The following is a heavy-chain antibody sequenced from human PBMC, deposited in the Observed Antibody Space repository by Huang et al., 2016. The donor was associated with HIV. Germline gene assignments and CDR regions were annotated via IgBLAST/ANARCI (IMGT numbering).Heavy chain of an antibody. CDR3: ARRYNSRRDY. J-gene: IGHJ4*02. CDR2: INHSCNT. CDR1: GGSFSGYY. D-gene: IGHD3-22*01. V-gene: IGHV4-34*02. Sequence: QVQLEQWGAGLLKASETLSLTCAVYGGSFSGYYWNWLRQAPGKGLEVVGEINHSCNTNYNPSLKSRVNMSVDTSKSQFSLYLTSLSAADTGTYFCARRYNSRRDYWGRGTLVTVHS.